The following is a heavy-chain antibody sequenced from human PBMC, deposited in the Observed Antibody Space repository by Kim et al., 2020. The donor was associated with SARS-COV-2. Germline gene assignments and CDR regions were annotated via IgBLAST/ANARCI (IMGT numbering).Heavy chain of an antibody. D-gene: IGHD6-13*01. CDR2: TA. Sequence: TANYAQKFQGRVTITADESTSTAYMELSSLRSEDTAVYYCARGVAAASDYWGQGTLVTVSS. CDR3: ARGVAAASDY. J-gene: IGHJ4*02. V-gene: IGHV1-69*01.